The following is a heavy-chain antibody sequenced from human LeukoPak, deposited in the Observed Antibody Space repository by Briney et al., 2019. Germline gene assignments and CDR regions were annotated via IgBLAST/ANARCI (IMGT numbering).Heavy chain of an antibody. CDR2: LYSGGST. CDR3: SRIATTDPYYFDY. V-gene: IGHV3-53*01. Sequence: GGSLRHSCAASGFTVSSNYMSWVRQAPGKGLEWVSVLYSGGSTYYADSVKGRFTISRDNSKNTLYLQMNSLRAEDTAVYYCSRIATTDPYYFDYWGQGTLVTVSS. CDR1: GFTVSSNY. D-gene: IGHD4-17*01. J-gene: IGHJ4*02.